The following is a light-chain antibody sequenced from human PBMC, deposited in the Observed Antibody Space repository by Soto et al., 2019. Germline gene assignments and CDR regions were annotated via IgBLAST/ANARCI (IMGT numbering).Light chain of an antibody. Sequence: QSVLTQPPSVSGSPGQTITISCTGTSSNIGGDNAVHWYQQLPGKAPKLLIYDDSHRPSGVPDRFSGSKSGNSASLTISGLQAEDEADYHCHSYGSGRSAYVFGTGTKLTVL. CDR1: SSNIGGDNA. CDR3: HSYGSGRSAYV. J-gene: IGLJ1*01. V-gene: IGLV1-40*01. CDR2: DDS.